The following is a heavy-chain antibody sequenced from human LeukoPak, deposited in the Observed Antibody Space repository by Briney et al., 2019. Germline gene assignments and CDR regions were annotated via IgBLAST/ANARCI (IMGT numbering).Heavy chain of an antibody. D-gene: IGHD3-10*01. J-gene: IGHJ4*02. CDR2: ISGDDNST. CDR3: AKSAGSILLWFGELLAGDY. Sequence: GGSLRLSCAASGFTFSNYVMSWVHQAPGKGLEWVSTISGDDNSTYYADSVKGRFTISRDNSKNTLYLHMDSLRAEDTAVYYCAKSAGSILLWFGELLAGDYWGQGTLVTVSS. CDR1: GFTFSNYV. V-gene: IGHV3-23*01.